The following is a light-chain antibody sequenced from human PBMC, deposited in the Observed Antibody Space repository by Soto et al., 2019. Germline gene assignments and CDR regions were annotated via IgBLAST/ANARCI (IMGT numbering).Light chain of an antibody. CDR1: QSVSSSY. Sequence: EIVLTQSHGTLSFAPGESSTLSFRALQSVSSSYLAWYQKNPGQAHRLLIYGASTRATGIPDRFGGSGSGTDFTLTISSLQSEDVAVYYCQKYNNWPQITGGHWTRREIK. J-gene: IGKJ5*01. V-gene: IGKV3-20*01. CDR2: GAS. CDR3: QKYNNWPQIT.